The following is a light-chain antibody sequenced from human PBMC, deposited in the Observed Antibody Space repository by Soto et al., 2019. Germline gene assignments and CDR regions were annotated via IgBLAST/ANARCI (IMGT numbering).Light chain of an antibody. CDR3: QQYNNWPPWT. CDR1: QSVRSN. Sequence: EIVMTQSPATLSVSPGERATLSCRASQSVRSNLAWYQQKPGQAPRLLIYGASTRATGIPARFSGSGSGTEFTLTISSLKSEDFAVYYCQQYNNWPPWTFGQGTKVEIK. V-gene: IGKV3-15*01. J-gene: IGKJ1*01. CDR2: GAS.